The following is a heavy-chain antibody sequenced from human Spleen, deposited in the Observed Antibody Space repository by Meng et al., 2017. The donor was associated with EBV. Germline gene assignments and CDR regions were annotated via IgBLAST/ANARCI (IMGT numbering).Heavy chain of an antibody. CDR1: GASISSGCYY. CDR3: ARVWSVDDMPHFDY. Sequence: QVQGAGLVKPPETPAHVCCISGASISSGCYYWGGRRQPRGEGLWWVGCMYYSGGTNYNPSCKGRVTISADTSKNQFSLQLGCVTAADTAVYYCARVWSVDDMPHFDYWGQGTLVTVSS. CDR2: MYYSGGT. J-gene: IGHJ4*02. D-gene: IGHD5/OR15-5a*01. V-gene: IGHV4-39*07.